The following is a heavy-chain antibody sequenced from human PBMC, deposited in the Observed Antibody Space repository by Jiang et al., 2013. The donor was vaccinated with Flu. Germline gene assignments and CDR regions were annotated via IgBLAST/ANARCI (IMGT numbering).Heavy chain of an antibody. D-gene: IGHD5-18*01. J-gene: IGHJ4*02. V-gene: IGHV4-39*01. CDR1: GGSISSSSYY. CDR2: IYYSGST. CDR3: ARAQLWPPRNFDY. Sequence: TCTVSGGSISSSSYYWGWIRQPPGKGLEWIGSIYYSGSTYYNPSLKSRVTISVDTSKNQFSLKLSSVTAADTAVYYCARAQLWPPRNFDYWGQGTLVTVSS.